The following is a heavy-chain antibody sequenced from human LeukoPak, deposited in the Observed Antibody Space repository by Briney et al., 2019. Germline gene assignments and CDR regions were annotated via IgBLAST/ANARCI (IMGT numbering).Heavy chain of an antibody. CDR1: GGSFSGYY. V-gene: IGHV4-34*01. CDR2: INHSGST. J-gene: IGHJ6*02. Sequence: SETLSLTCAVYGGSFSGYYWSWIRQPPGKGLEWIGEINHSGSTNYNPSLKSRVTISVDTSKNQFSLKLSSVTAADTAVYYCARDHSGWRYYYYYYGMDVWGQGTTVTVSS. CDR3: ARDHSGWRYYYYYYGMDV. D-gene: IGHD6-19*01.